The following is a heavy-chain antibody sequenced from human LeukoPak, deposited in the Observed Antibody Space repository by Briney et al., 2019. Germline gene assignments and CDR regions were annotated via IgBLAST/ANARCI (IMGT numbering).Heavy chain of an antibody. CDR1: GFTFSSYW. CDR3: ARGFCSGGSCWLFDY. CDR2: INSDGSST. J-gene: IGHJ4*02. D-gene: IGHD2-15*01. V-gene: IGHV3-74*01. Sequence: GGSLRLSCAASGFTFSSYWMHWVRQAPGKGLVWVSRINSDGSSTSYADSVKGRFTISRDNAKNTLYLQMNSLRAEDTAVYYCARGFCSGGSCWLFDYWGQGTLVTVSS.